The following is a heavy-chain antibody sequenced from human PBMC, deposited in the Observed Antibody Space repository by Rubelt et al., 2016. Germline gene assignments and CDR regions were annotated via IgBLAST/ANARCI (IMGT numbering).Heavy chain of an antibody. D-gene: IGHD5-24*01. Sequence: QVQLQQWGAGLLKPSETLSLTCAVNGGSFSGHYWTWIRQPPGKGLEWIGEISHSGSTNFNPSLKSRLTISVDTSKNQFSRKRSSGTVADTAVYYCARLQRWLQFLDYWGQGTLVTVSS. V-gene: IGHV4-34*01. CDR2: ISHSGST. J-gene: IGHJ4*02. CDR3: ARLQRWLQFLDY. CDR1: GGSFSGHY.